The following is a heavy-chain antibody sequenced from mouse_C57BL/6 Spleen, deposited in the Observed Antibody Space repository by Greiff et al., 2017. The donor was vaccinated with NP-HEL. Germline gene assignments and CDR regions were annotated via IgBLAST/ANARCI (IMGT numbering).Heavy chain of an antibody. CDR1: GFTFSSYG. D-gene: IGHD2-4*01. CDR2: ISSGGSYT. CDR3: ARRRDDYPFAY. Sequence: EVKLVESGGDLVKPGGSLKLSCAASGFTFSSYGMSWVRQTPDKRLEWVATISSGGSYTYYPDSVKGRFTISRDNAKNTLYLQMSSLKSEDTAMYYCARRRDDYPFAYWGQGTLVTVSA. V-gene: IGHV5-6*02. J-gene: IGHJ3*01.